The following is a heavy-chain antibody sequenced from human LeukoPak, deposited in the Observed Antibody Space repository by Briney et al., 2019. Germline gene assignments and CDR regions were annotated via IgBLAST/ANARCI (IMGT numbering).Heavy chain of an antibody. D-gene: IGHD5-24*01. Sequence: GGSLRLSCEASGFTFSDFAMNWVRQAPGKGLEWVSLIYASAARTFCADSVKGRFTISRDNSKDTLYLQMNSLGVEDTAIYYCAKDSVRDGYNSLDRWGQGILVTVSS. CDR2: IYASAART. J-gene: IGHJ5*02. CDR3: AKDSVRDGYNSLDR. CDR1: GFTFSDFA. V-gene: IGHV3-23*01.